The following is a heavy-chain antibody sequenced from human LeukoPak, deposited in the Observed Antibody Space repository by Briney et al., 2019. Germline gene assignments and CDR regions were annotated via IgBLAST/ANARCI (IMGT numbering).Heavy chain of an antibody. J-gene: IGHJ4*02. CDR2: INSDGSST. CDR1: GFTFSSYW. CDR3: ASRSTGSGYDILTGYFY. V-gene: IGHV3-74*01. D-gene: IGHD3-9*01. Sequence: GGSLRLSCAASGFTFSSYWMHWVRQAPGKGLVGVSRINSDGSSTSYADSVKGRFTISRDNAKNTLYLQMNSLRAEDTAVYYCASRSTGSGYDILTGYFYWGQGTLVTVSS.